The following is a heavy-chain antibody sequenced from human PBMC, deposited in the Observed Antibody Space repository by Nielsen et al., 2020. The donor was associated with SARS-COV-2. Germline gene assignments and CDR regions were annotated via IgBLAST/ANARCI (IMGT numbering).Heavy chain of an antibody. CDR1: GYSFTSYW. J-gene: IGHJ6*02. CDR2: IDPSDSYT. CDR3: ARASVVGVVVIDGMDV. Sequence: GGSLRLSCKGSGYSFTSYWISWVRQMPGKGLEWMGRIDPSDSYTNYSPSFQGHVTISADKSISTAYLQWSSLKASDTAMYYCARASVVGVVVIDGMDVWGQGTTVTVSS. D-gene: IGHD3-22*01. V-gene: IGHV5-10-1*01.